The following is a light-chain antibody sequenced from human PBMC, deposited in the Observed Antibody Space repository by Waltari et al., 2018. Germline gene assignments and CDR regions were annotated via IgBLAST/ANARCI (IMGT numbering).Light chain of an antibody. CDR3: CSHAGSSVV. CDR1: SSDVGAYNY. J-gene: IGLJ2*01. V-gene: IGLV2-11*01. Sequence: QSALTQPRSVSGSPGQSVTISCTGTSSDVGAYNYVSWYQQHPGKAPTLMIYEVGKRPSGVPDRFSGSKSGNTASLTISGLQAEDEADYYCCSHAGSSVVFGGGTKLTVL. CDR2: EVG.